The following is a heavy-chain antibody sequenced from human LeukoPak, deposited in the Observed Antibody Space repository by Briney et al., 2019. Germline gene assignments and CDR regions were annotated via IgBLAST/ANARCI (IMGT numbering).Heavy chain of an antibody. V-gene: IGHV3-21*04. Sequence: GGSLRLSCAASGFTFSTYTMNWVRQAPGKGLEWVSTVSDSSGVHYSDSVKGRFTISRDNSKNSLYLQMNSLRTEDTALYYCAKDYNYDYSNSYFDYWGQGTLATLSS. D-gene: IGHD4-11*01. CDR3: AKDYNYDYSNSYFDY. CDR2: VSDSSGV. J-gene: IGHJ4*02. CDR1: GFTFSTYT.